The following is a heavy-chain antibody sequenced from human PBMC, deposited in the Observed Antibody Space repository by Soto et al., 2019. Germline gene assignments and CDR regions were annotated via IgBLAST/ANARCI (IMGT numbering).Heavy chain of an antibody. CDR1: GFTFRIYA. D-gene: IGHD2-15*01. J-gene: IGHJ3*01. CDR3: ARPYGGKIGDALYL. Sequence: EVLLLESGGGLVQPGGSLRLSCAASGFTFRIYAMSWVRQVPGKGLEWVSTISDSADSAYYADSVKGRFTISRDNSKNTLYLQMNSLRAEDTAVYYCARPYGGKIGDALYLWGQGTTVTVSS. V-gene: IGHV3-23*01. CDR2: ISDSADSA.